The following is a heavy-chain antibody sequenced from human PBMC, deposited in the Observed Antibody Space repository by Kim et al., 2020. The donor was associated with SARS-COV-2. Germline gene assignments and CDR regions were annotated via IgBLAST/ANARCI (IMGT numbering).Heavy chain of an antibody. CDR2: IYYSGST. CDR1: GGSISSYY. J-gene: IGHJ5*02. Sequence: SETLSLTCTVSGGSISSYYWSWIRQPPGKGLEWIGYIYYSGSTNYNPSLKSRVTISVDTSKNQFSLKLSSVTAADTAVYYCARLQPARITMVRGVIIRIGWFDPWGQGTLVTVSS. V-gene: IGHV4-59*01. CDR3: ARLQPARITMVRGVIIRIGWFDP. D-gene: IGHD3-10*01.